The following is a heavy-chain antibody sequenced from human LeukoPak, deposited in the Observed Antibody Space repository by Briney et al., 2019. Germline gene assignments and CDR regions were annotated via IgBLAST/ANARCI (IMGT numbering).Heavy chain of an antibody. CDR1: GFAFGDYA. D-gene: IGHD1-14*01. CDR2: INQGGSDK. V-gene: IGHV3-7*01. J-gene: IGHJ4*02. CDR3: TRDRSRAEDD. Sequence: GGSLRLSCVASGFAFGDYAMGWVRQAPGKGLEWVANINQGGSDKYYVDSVKGRFTISRDNANNLLYLQMNSLRGEDTAVYYCTRDRSRAEDDWGQGTLVTVSS.